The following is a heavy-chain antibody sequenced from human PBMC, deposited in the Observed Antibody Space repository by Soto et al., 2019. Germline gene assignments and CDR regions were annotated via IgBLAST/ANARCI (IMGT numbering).Heavy chain of an antibody. CDR1: GGSISSRGYY. J-gene: IGHJ5*02. V-gene: IGHV4-39*01. CDR3: ATSNWFDP. CDR2: IYYSGST. Sequence: SETLSLTCTVSGGSISSRGYYWGWIRQPPGKGLEWIGTIYYSGSTYYNPSLKSRVTISVDTSKNQFSLKLSSVTAADTAVYYSATSNWFDPWGQGTLVT.